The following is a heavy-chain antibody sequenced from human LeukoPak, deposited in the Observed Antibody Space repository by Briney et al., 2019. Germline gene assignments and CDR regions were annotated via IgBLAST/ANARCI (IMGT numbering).Heavy chain of an antibody. D-gene: IGHD3-10*01. CDR2: IYYSGTT. J-gene: IGHJ6*03. V-gene: IGHV4-59*08. CDR1: GGSISSYY. CDR3: ARQISDYYYYYIDV. Sequence: SETLSLTCTVSGGSISSYYWSWIRQPPGKGLEWIGTIYYSGTTYYNPSLESRATISEDTSKNQFSLTLRPVTAADTAVYYCARQISDYYYYYIDVWGKGTTVTVSS.